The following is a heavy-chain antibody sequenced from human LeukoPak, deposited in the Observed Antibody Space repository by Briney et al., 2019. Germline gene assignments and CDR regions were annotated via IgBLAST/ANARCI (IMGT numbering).Heavy chain of an antibody. D-gene: IGHD3-3*01. CDR2: IIPISGIA. V-gene: IGHV1-69*04. Sequence: SVKVSCEASGGTFSSYAISWVRQAPGQGLEWMGRIIPISGIANYAQKFQGRVTITADKSTSTAYMELSSLRFEDTAVYYCARVLRKGFWRDYYYYGMDVWGQGTTVTVSS. CDR3: ARVLRKGFWRDYYYYGMDV. J-gene: IGHJ6*02. CDR1: GGTFSSYA.